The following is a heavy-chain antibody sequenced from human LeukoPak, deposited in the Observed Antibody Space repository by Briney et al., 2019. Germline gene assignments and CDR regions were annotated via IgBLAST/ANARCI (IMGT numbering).Heavy chain of an antibody. CDR3: ARGRGYNSFDY. J-gene: IGHJ4*02. CDR2: INHSGNT. Sequence: SETLSLTCAVYGGSFRGYYWSWIRQPPGKGLEWIGEINHSGNTNYNPSLKSRVTISVDTSKNQFSLKLGSVTAADTAVYYCARGRGYNSFDYWGQGTLVTVSS. D-gene: IGHD5-24*01. V-gene: IGHV4-34*01. CDR1: GGSFRGYY.